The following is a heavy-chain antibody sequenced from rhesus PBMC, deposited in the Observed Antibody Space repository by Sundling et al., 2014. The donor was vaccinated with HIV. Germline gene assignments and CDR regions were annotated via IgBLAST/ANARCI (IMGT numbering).Heavy chain of an antibody. Sequence: QVQLVQSGAEVRKPGSSVKVSCKASGYTFTDYFIHWVRQAPGQGLEWMGEINPKTTGTTYAQKFQGRVSMTRDTSTSTVYMELSSLRSDDTAVYYCARDSPYHEDDDGYYRASCFDNWGQGVLVTVSS. J-gene: IGHJ4*01. D-gene: IGHD3-9*01. V-gene: IGHV1-138*01. CDR3: ARDSPYHEDDDGYYRASCFDN. CDR1: GYTFTDYF. CDR2: INPKTTGT.